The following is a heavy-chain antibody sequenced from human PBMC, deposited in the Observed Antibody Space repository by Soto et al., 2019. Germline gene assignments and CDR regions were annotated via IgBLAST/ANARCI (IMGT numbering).Heavy chain of an antibody. CDR2: IGITGGTI. J-gene: IGHJ4*02. V-gene: IGHV3-11*01. D-gene: IGHD4-17*01. CDR1: GFTFRSYF. CDR3: ARDGGEYYLDV. Sequence: GGSLRLSCGASGFTFRSYFMNWVRQAPGKGLQWVAHIGITGGTIYYADSVKGRFAVSRDNAKNSLYLQLNSLRVDDTAIYYCARDGGEYYLDVWGQGTAVTVSS.